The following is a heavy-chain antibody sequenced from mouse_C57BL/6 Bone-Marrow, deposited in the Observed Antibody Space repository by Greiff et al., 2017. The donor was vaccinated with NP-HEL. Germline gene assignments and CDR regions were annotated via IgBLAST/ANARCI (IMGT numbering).Heavy chain of an antibody. V-gene: IGHV1-4*01. Sequence: QVQLQQSGAELARPGASVKMSCKASGYTFTSYTMHWVKQRPGQGLEWIGYINPSSGYTKYNQKIKDKATLTADKSTSTAYMQLSSLTSEDAAVYYCARSRLRAYWGQGTLVTVSA. J-gene: IGHJ3*01. CDR3: ARSRLRAY. CDR2: INPSSGYT. D-gene: IGHD2-12*01. CDR1: GYTFTSYT.